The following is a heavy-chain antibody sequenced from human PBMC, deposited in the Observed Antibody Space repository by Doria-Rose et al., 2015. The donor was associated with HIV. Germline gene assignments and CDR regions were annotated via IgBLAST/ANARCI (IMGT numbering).Heavy chain of an antibody. CDR2: IFSYDER. J-gene: IGHJ4*02. V-gene: IGHV2-26*01. D-gene: IGHD6-13*01. CDR1: GVSLSSPGMG. Sequence: QITLKESGPVLVKPTETLTLTCTVSGVSLSSPGMGVSWIRQPPGKALEWLANIFSYDERSYNTSLKSRLSSSRGSSKSHVVLTMTDRDPVDTATYYCARIKSSRWYHKYYFDFWGQGTLVIVSA. CDR3: ARIKSSRWYHKYYFDF.